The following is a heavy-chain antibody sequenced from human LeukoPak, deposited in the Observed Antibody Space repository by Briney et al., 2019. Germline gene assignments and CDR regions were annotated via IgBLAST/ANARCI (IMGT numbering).Heavy chain of an antibody. CDR3: AGRGQRYFRD. J-gene: IGHJ1*01. CDR1: GDSISSDY. CDR2: IYRFGNT. Sequence: SETLTLTCTVSGDSISSDYWSWIRQPPGKGLEWIGYIYRFGNTDYNPSLMRRVTISLVTSKKQLSLNLTSVTAADTAVYYCAGRGQRYFRDWGQGTLVTVSS. V-gene: IGHV4-4*08.